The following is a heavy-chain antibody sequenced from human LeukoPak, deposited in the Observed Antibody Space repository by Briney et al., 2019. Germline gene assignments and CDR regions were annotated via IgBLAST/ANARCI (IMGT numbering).Heavy chain of an antibody. CDR3: ARDGGPCLGPFGVVICGYYYYGMDV. V-gene: IGHV1-18*01. CDR1: GYTFTSYA. D-gene: IGHD3-3*01. CDR2: ISAYNGNT. Sequence: GASVKVSCKASGYTFTSYAMHWVRQAPGQGLEWMGWISAYNGNTNYAQKLQGRVTMTTDTSTSTAYMELRSLRSDDTAVYYCARDGGPCLGPFGVVICGYYYYGMDVWGQGTTVTVSS. J-gene: IGHJ6*02.